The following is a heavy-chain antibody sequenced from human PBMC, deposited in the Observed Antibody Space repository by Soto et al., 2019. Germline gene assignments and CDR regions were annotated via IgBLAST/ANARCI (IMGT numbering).Heavy chain of an antibody. D-gene: IGHD5-12*01. Sequence: PSQTPLLTCAISGDSVSSNTASWNWIRQSPSRGLEWLGRTYFRSKWYNDYAVSVKSRIIINPDTSNNQFSLQLNSVTPEDTAVYFCAKGDNLGPKTGYAFDPWGQGIMVTVSS. V-gene: IGHV6-1*01. J-gene: IGHJ5*02. CDR1: GDSVSSNTAS. CDR2: TYFRSKWYN. CDR3: AKGDNLGPKTGYAFDP.